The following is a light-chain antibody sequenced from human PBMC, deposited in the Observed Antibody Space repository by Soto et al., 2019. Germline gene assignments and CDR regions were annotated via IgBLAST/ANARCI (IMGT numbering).Light chain of an antibody. Sequence: LTQAAPVSGSPGQSIAMSCTGTTSDVGGYNYVSWHQQHPGKAPKVLISVVSNRPSGVSNRFSGSKSGNTASLTISGLQAEDEADYYRRSYRSGGTFVFGSGTKVTVL. CDR1: TSDVGGYNY. J-gene: IGLJ1*01. CDR2: VVS. CDR3: RSYRSGGTFV. V-gene: IGLV2-14*01.